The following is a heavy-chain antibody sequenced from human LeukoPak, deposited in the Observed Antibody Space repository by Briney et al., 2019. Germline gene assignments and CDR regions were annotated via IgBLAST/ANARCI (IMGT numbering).Heavy chain of an antibody. CDR3: ARGGAARPDY. Sequence: GGSLRLSCATSGLTFSSYGMNWVRQAPGKGLEWVSYISSTSSTINYADSVKGRFTISRDNAKNSLYLQMNSLRAEDTAVYYCARGGAARPDYWGQGTLVTVSS. CDR1: GLTFSSYG. CDR2: ISSTSSTI. J-gene: IGHJ4*02. D-gene: IGHD6-6*01. V-gene: IGHV3-48*01.